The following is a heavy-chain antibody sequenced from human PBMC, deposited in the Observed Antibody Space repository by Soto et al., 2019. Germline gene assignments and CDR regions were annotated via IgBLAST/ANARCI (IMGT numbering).Heavy chain of an antibody. V-gene: IGHV3-64D*08. CDR1: GFTFSNYA. CDR2: ITTNGGST. Sequence: GGSLRLSCSASGFTFSNYAMHWVRQAPGKGLEYVSTITTNGGSTNYADSVKGRFIISRDNSKNTLYLQMSSLRTEDTAVYYCVKDGEQWLVRGVGYFDYRGQGTLVTVSS. D-gene: IGHD6-19*01. CDR3: VKDGEQWLVRGVGYFDY. J-gene: IGHJ4*02.